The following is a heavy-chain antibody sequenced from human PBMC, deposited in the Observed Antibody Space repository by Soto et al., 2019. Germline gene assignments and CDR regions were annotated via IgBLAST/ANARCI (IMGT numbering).Heavy chain of an antibody. CDR2: IYYSGSS. CDR1: GGSIRSDY. Sequence: SETLSLTCNVSGGSIRSDYWSWIRQPPGKGLEWIGYIYYSGSSNYNPSLRSRVTMSVDTSKNQFSLKLSSVTAADTAVYYCARAYGGYADYWGQGALVTVS. V-gene: IGHV4-59*01. CDR3: ARAYGGYADY. D-gene: IGHD5-12*01. J-gene: IGHJ4*02.